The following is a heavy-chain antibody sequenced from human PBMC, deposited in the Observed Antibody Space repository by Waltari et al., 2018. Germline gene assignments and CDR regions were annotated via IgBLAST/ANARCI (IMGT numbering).Heavy chain of an antibody. D-gene: IGHD3-10*01. CDR1: GGSISSGGYY. CDR3: ARGNGSGTGLYYYYMDV. CDR2: IYSRGST. V-gene: IGHV4-31*03. Sequence: QVQLQESGPGLVKPSQTLSLTCTVSGGSISSGGYYWSWIRQHPGKGLEWIGYIYSRGSTYYNPSLKSRVTISVDTSKNQFSLKLSSVTAADTAVYYCARGNGSGTGLYYYYMDVWGKGTTVTVSS. J-gene: IGHJ6*03.